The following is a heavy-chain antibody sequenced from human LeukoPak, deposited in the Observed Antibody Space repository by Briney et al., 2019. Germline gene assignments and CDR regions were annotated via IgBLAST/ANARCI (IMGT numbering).Heavy chain of an antibody. CDR3: ARGGTMVRGVIPRFDY. CDR1: GGSFSSYY. J-gene: IGHJ4*02. D-gene: IGHD3-10*01. V-gene: IGHV4-59*01. Sequence: LETLSLTCTVSGGSFSSYYWSWIRQPPGKGLEWIGYIYYSGSTNYNPSLTSRVTISVDTSKNQFSLTLSSVTAADPAVYYWARGGTMVRGVIPRFDYWGEGTLVTVSS. CDR2: IYYSGST.